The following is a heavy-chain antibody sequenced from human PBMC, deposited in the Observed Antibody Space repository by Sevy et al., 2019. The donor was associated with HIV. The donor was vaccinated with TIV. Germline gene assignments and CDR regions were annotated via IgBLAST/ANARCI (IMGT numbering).Heavy chain of an antibody. CDR1: GYTFTREA. D-gene: IGHD6-13*01. Sequence: ASVKVSCKTSGYTFTREAINWVRQAPGQGLEWMGWINTNTGNPAYAQGFTGRVVFSLDTSVSTAYLQINSLKADDSAMYFCARGAARAGSEYWGQGTLVTVSS. V-gene: IGHV7-4-1*02. CDR2: INTNTGNP. CDR3: ARGAARAGSEY. J-gene: IGHJ4*02.